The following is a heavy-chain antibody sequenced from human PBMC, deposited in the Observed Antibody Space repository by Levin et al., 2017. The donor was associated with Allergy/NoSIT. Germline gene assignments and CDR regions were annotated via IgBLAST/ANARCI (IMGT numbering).Heavy chain of an antibody. J-gene: IGHJ4*02. D-gene: IGHD5-12*01. Sequence: PSETLSLTCTVSGGSISSYYWSWIRQPPGKGLEWIGYIYYSGSTNYNPSLKSRVTISVDTSKNQFSLKLSSVTAADTAVYYCAGGYDFGFDYWGQGTLVTVSS. CDR1: GGSISSYY. CDR3: AGGYDFGFDY. CDR2: IYYSGST. V-gene: IGHV4-59*01.